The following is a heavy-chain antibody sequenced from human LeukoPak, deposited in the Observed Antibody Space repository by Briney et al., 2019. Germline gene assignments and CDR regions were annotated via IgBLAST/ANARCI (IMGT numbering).Heavy chain of an antibody. Sequence: SQTLSLTCAISADSVSNNRATWIWIRQSPSRGLELLGRTYSRSKWYSDYAVSVKSRITIHPDTSKNHFSLHLNSVTPEDTAVYYCARVLTLGAFDIWGQGTMVTVSS. CDR3: ARVLTLGAFDI. J-gene: IGHJ3*02. V-gene: IGHV6-1*01. CDR2: TYSRSKWYS. CDR1: ADSVSNNRAT.